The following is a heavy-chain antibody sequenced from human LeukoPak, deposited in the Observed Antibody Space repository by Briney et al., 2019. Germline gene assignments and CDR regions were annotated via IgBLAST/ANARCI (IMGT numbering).Heavy chain of an antibody. Sequence: ASVKVSCKTSGYTFTSYYMHWVRQAPGQGLEWMGIINPSGGSTSYAQKFQGRVTMTRDTSTSTVYMELSSLRSEDTAVYYCARGGSWYCSGGSCYLFDYWGQGTLVTVSS. D-gene: IGHD2-15*01. CDR1: GYTFTSYY. CDR2: INPSGGST. J-gene: IGHJ4*02. V-gene: IGHV1-46*01. CDR3: ARGGSWYCSGGSCYLFDY.